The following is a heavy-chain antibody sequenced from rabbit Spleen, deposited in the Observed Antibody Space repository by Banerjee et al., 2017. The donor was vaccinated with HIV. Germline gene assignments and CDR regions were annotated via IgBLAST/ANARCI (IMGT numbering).Heavy chain of an antibody. V-gene: IGHV1S45*01. Sequence: QQQLEESGGDLVKPEGSLTLTCTASGFSFSSSYWPCWVRQAPGKGLEWIACIDGGNSNNIYYASWAKGRFTVSKTSSTTVTLQLTSLTAADTATYFCARDSSGYRLWGPGTLVTVS. J-gene: IGHJ4*01. CDR1: GFSFSSSYW. CDR3: ARDSSGYRL. D-gene: IGHD1-1*01. CDR2: IDGGNSNNI.